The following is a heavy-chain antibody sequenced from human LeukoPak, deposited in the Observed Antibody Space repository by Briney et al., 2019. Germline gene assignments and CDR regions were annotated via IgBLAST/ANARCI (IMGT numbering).Heavy chain of an antibody. CDR3: ARHPLVVVPAAMGWFDP. CDR1: GGSISSYY. J-gene: IGHJ5*02. D-gene: IGHD2-2*01. V-gene: IGHV4-4*09. Sequence: SETLSLTCTVSGGSISSYYWSWIRQPPGKGLEWIGYIYTSASTNYNPSLKSRVTISVDTSKNQFSLKLSSVTAADTAVYYCARHPLVVVPAAMGWFDPWGQGTLVTVSS. CDR2: IYTSAST.